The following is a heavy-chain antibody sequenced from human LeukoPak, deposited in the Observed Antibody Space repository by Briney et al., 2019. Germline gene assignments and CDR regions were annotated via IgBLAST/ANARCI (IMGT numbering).Heavy chain of an antibody. Sequence: SETLSLTCTVSGGSISSYYWSWIRQPPGKGLEWIGYIYYSGSTNYNPSLKSRVTISVDTSKNQFSLKLSSVTAADTAVYYCARDFRPLGATKGYFDYWGQGTLVTVSS. J-gene: IGHJ4*02. V-gene: IGHV4-59*01. CDR3: ARDFRPLGATKGYFDY. CDR2: IYYSGST. CDR1: GGSISSYY. D-gene: IGHD1-26*01.